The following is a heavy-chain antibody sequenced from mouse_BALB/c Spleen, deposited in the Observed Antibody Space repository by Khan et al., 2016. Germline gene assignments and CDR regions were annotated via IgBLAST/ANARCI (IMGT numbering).Heavy chain of an antibody. CDR2: INPDSSTI. D-gene: IGHD1-2*01. CDR1: GFDFSRYW. CDR3: AGLHYYGRFAY. Sequence: EVKLLESGGGLVQPGGSLKLPCAASGFDFSRYWMSWVRQAPGKGLEWIGEINPDSSTIHYTPSLKDKFIIYRDTAKNTLYLQMSKVSSEDTALYYCAGLHYYGRFAYWGQGTLVTVSA. V-gene: IGHV4-1*02. J-gene: IGHJ3*01.